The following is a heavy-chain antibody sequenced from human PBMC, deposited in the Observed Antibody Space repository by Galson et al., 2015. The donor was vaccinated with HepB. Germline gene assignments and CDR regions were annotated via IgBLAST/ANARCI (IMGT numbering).Heavy chain of an antibody. CDR1: GFTFSSYS. CDR3: ARALANYDSSGYSEWFDP. CDR2: ISSSSSTI. Sequence: SLRLSCAASGFTFSSYSMNWVRQAPGKGLEWVSYISSSSSTIYYADSVKGRFTISRDNAKNSLYLQMNSLRAEDTAVYYCARALANYDSSGYSEWFDPWGQGTLVTVSS. J-gene: IGHJ5*02. D-gene: IGHD3-22*01. V-gene: IGHV3-48*04.